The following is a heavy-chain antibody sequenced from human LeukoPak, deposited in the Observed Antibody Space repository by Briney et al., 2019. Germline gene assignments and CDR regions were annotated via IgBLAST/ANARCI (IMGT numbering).Heavy chain of an antibody. CDR3: ARANPLDY. CDR1: GYTFTSYG. Sequence: ASVKVSCKASGYTFTSYGISWVRQATGQGLEWMGWMSPNSGNTGYAQKFQGRVTMTRNTSINTAYMELNSLRSEDTAVYYCARANPLDYWGQGTLVTVSS. CDR2: MSPNSGNT. J-gene: IGHJ4*02. V-gene: IGHV1-8*01.